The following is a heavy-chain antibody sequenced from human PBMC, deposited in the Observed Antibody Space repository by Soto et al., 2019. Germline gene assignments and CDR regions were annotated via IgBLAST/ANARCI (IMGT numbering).Heavy chain of an antibody. V-gene: IGHV3-23*01. CDR3: AKDPVAYSSGWYPWSPFDY. D-gene: IGHD6-19*01. J-gene: IGHJ4*02. Sequence: PGGSLRLSCAASGFTFSSDAMSWVRQAPGKGLEWVSAISGSGGSTYYADSVKGRFTISRDNSKNTLYLQMNSLRAGDTAVYYCAKDPVAYSSGWYPWSPFDYWGQGTLVTVSS. CDR1: GFTFSSDA. CDR2: ISGSGGST.